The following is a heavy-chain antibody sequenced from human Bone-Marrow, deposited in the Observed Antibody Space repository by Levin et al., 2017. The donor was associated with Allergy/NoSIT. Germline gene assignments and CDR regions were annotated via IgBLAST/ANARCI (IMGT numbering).Heavy chain of an antibody. CDR1: GFNFASYG. CDR3: VKDEGPFSSSFAFEC. D-gene: IGHD2-2*01. CDR2: ISGTGRHI. V-gene: IGHV3-21*01. Sequence: GGSLRLSCAASGFNFASYGMNWVRQAPGKGLEWVSSISGTGRHIYLADSLKGRFTISRDNAKNSLSLQMNNLRVEDTAVYYCVKDEGPFSSSFAFECWGQGALVTVSS. J-gene: IGHJ4*02.